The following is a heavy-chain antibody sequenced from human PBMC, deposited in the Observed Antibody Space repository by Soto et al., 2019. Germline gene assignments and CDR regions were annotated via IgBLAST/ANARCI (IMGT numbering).Heavy chain of an antibody. D-gene: IGHD3-9*01. V-gene: IGHV4-59*01. CDR1: GGSISSYY. J-gene: IGHJ4*02. CDR3: ASTIFGYFDY. CDR2: TYHSGNP. Sequence: SETLSLTCTVSGGSISSYYWSWIRQPPGKGLEWIGHTYHSGNPYYNPSLKSRVTISVDTSKNQFSLKLRSVTAADTAVYYCASTIFGYFDYWGQGILVTVSS.